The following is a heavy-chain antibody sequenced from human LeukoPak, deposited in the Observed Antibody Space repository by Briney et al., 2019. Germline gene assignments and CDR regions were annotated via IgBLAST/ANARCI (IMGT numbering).Heavy chain of an antibody. D-gene: IGHD4-23*01. CDR1: GFTVSSNY. CDR3: VRRAGGYSHPYDY. V-gene: IGHV3-53*01. CDR2: IYSGGGT. J-gene: IGHJ4*02. Sequence: GGSLRLSCAVSGFTVSSNYMSWVRRAPGKGLEWVSLIYSGGGTYYADSVRSRFTISRDDSKNTLYLQMNSLRAEDTAVYYCVRRAGGYSHPYDYWGQGTLVTVSS.